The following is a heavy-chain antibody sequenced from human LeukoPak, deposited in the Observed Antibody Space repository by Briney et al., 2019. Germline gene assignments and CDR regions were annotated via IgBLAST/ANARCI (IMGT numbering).Heavy chain of an antibody. J-gene: IGHJ4*02. CDR3: ARSRHSYDSSGFPHY. V-gene: IGHV3-20*04. Sequence: SGGSLRLSCAASGFNFDDYVMSWVRQAPGKGLEWVSGINWNGGSRGYADSVEGRFTISRDNAKNSLYLQMNSLRAEDTALYYCARSRHSYDSSGFPHYWGQGTLVTVSS. CDR2: INWNGGSR. CDR1: GFNFDDYV. D-gene: IGHD3-22*01.